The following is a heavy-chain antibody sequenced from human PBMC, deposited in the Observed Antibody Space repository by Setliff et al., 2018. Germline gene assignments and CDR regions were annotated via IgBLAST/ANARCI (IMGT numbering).Heavy chain of an antibody. D-gene: IGHD3-3*01. CDR3: ARAMTTYYNFWSGYGHYYGMDV. J-gene: IGHJ6*02. V-gene: IGHV3-74*01. CDR2: VNSDGSST. Sequence: LRLSCAASGFTFVNYWMHWVRQAPGKGLVWVSRVNSDGSSTIYADSVKGRFTISRDNAENTLYLQMNSLRAEDTAVYYCARAMTTYYNFWSGYGHYYGMDVWGQGTTVTVSS. CDR1: GFTFVNYW.